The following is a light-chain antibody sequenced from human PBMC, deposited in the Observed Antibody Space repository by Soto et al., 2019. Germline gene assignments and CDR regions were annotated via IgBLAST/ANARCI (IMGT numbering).Light chain of an antibody. Sequence: EIVLTQSPATLPLSTGERATLSCRASQRVSSYLAWYQQKPGQAPRLLIYDASNRATVIPARFSGSGSGTDFTLTISSLEPEDFAVYYCQQRSNWPPWTFGQGTKVEIK. V-gene: IGKV3-11*01. CDR2: DAS. CDR3: QQRSNWPPWT. CDR1: QRVSSY. J-gene: IGKJ1*01.